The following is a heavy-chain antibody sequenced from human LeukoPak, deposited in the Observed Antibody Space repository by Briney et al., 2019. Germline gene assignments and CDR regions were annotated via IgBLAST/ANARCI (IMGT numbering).Heavy chain of an antibody. V-gene: IGHV4-39*07. CDR2: IYYSGST. CDR3: ARQRRDAFDI. J-gene: IGHJ3*02. Sequence: SETLSLTCTVSGGSISSSSYYWGWIRQPPGKGLEWIGSIYYSGSTYSNPSLKSRVTISVDRSKNQFSLKLSSVTAADTAVYYCARQRRDAFDIWGQGTMVTVSS. CDR1: GGSISSSSYY.